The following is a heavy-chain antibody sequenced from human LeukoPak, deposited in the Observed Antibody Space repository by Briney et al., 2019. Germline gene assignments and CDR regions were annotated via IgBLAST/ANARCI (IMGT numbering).Heavy chain of an antibody. D-gene: IGHD2-2*01. CDR3: AKHPTDIVVVPAAILWFDP. CDR1: GGSISSSSYC. CDR2: IYYSGST. V-gene: IGHV4-39*01. Sequence: PSETLSLTCTVSGGSISSSSYCWGWIRQPPGKGLEWIGSIYYSGSTYYNPSLKSRVTISVDTSKNQFSLKLSSVTAADTAVYYCAKHPTDIVVVPAAILWFDPWGQGTLVTVSS. J-gene: IGHJ5*02.